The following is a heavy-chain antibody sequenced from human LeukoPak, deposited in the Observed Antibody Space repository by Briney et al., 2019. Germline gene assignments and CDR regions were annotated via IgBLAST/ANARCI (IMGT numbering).Heavy chain of an antibody. CDR3: ARQGSGSHKD. J-gene: IGHJ4*02. CDR1: GGPINGTYYY. D-gene: IGHD1-26*01. V-gene: IGHV4-39*01. Sequence: SETLSLTCSFSGGPINGTYYYWGWVRPPPGKGLEWIGSFYDNGRTFYNPSLKSRVTISVDTSKSQFSLKVSSVTAVDTAVYYCARQGSGSHKDWGQGTLVTVSS. CDR2: FYDNGRT.